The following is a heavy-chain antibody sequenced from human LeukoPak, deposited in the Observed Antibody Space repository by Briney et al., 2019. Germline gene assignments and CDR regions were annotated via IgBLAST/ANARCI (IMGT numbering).Heavy chain of an antibody. CDR2: IYYSGST. D-gene: IGHD5-18*01. Sequence: SETLSLTCTVSGGSISSSSYYWGWIRQPPGKGLEWIGSIYYSGSTYYNPSLKSRVTISVDTSKNQFSLKLSSVTAADTAVYYCARLGYSYGLYYYYYMDVWGKGTTVTISS. J-gene: IGHJ6*03. CDR1: GGSISSSSYY. V-gene: IGHV4-39*01. CDR3: ARLGYSYGLYYYYYMDV.